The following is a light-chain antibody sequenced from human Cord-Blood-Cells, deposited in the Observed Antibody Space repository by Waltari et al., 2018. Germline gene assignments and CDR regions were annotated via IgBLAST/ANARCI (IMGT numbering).Light chain of an antibody. CDR1: SWHSSYI. CDR2: RDGSGSY. J-gene: IGLJ2*01. Sequence: HPAQSQSSPAYASLGFSLKLTCTLSSWHSSYIIAWHKQQPGKAPRYLMKRDGSGSYNKVSGGPGRFSGSSSGGHRYLTSSNLQSDDEGDYYCETWDSNTWEFGGGTKLHVL. V-gene: IGLV4-60*03. CDR3: ETWDSNTWE.